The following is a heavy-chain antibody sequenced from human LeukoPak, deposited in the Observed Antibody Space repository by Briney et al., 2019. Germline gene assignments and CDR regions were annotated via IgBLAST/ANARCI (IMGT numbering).Heavy chain of an antibody. CDR1: GFSFSSYW. CDR3: ARASPPGYSSNWYDY. D-gene: IGHD6-19*01. V-gene: IGHV3-7*03. CDR2: IKQDGSEK. Sequence: GGSLRLSCAASGFSFSSYWMTWVRQAPGKGLEWVANIKQDGSEKYYVDSVKGRFTISKDNAKNSLYLQMNSLRAEDTAVYYCARASPPGYSSNWYDYWGQGALVTVSS. J-gene: IGHJ5*01.